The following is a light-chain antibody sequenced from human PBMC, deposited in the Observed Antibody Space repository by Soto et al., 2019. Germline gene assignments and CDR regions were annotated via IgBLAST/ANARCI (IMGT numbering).Light chain of an antibody. Sequence: ELVLTQSAATLSVSPGERATLSCRASQGVGSTLAWYQQEPGRAPRLLIYDSSTRATGIPARFSGAGSGTEFTLTISGLQSDDFAVYYCQHYLTWPLTFGGGTRVEI. J-gene: IGKJ4*01. CDR1: QGVGST. V-gene: IGKV3-15*01. CDR3: QHYLTWPLT. CDR2: DSS.